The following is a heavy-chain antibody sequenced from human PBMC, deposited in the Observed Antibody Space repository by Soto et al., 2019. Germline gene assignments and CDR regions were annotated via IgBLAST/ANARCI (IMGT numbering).Heavy chain of an antibody. V-gene: IGHV4-39*01. CDR2: ISFGGTA. D-gene: IGHD3-10*01. CDR1: GGSVNGGTCY. J-gene: IGHJ5*02. Sequence: SETLSLTCIVSGGSVNGGTCYWAWLRQPPGKELEWIGLISFGGTAYYSLSLNSRGTMSVDTSKNQSSLTLTSVTAPNLAVYYCGSITLYYYTTTHSRFDPWGQGMLVTVSS. CDR3: GSITLYYYTTTHSRFDP.